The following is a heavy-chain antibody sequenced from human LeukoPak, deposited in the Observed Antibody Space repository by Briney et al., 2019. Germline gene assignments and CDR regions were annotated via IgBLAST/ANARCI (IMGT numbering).Heavy chain of an antibody. Sequence: GASVRVSCKATGYTFTSYGISWVRQAPGQGLEWMGWISAYNGDTGYAQKFQGRLTMTTDTSTSTAYMELRSLRSDDTAMYYCASDRTAMSVTRAFDPWGQGTLVTVSS. CDR2: ISAYNGDT. V-gene: IGHV1-18*01. CDR1: GYTFTSYG. D-gene: IGHD5-18*01. CDR3: ASDRTAMSVTRAFDP. J-gene: IGHJ5*02.